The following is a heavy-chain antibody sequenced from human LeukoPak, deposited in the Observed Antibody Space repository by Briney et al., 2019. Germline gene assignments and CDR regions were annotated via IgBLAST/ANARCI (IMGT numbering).Heavy chain of an antibody. CDR3: ERAFFDSSPALGY. V-gene: IGHV1-2*02. Sequence: GASVKVSCKASGYTFTGYYMHWVRQAPGQGLEWMGWINPNSGGTNYAQKFRGRVTMTRDTSISTAYMELSRLRSDDTAVYYCERAFFDSSPALGYWGQGTLVTVSS. CDR1: GYTFTGYY. D-gene: IGHD3-22*01. J-gene: IGHJ4*02. CDR2: INPNSGGT.